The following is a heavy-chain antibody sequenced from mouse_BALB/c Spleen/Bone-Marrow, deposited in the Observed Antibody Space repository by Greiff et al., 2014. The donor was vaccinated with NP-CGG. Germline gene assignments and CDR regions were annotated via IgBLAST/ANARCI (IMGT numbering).Heavy chain of an antibody. J-gene: IGHJ3*01. CDR3: ARDWDPFAY. CDR2: ILPGSGST. V-gene: IGHV1-9*01. CDR1: GYTFSSYW. Sequence: QVQLQQSGAELMKPGASVKISRKATGYTFSSYWIEWVKQRPGHGLEWIGEILPGSGSTNYNEKFKGKATFTADTPSNTAYMQLSSLTSEDSAVYYCARDWDPFAYWGQGTLVTVSA. D-gene: IGHD4-1*01.